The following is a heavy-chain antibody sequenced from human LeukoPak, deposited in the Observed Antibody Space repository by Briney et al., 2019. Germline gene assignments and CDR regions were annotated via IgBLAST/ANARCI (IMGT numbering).Heavy chain of an antibody. D-gene: IGHD2-2*02. CDR2: MSPNSGDT. V-gene: IGHV1-8*01. CDR1: GYTFTSYD. CDR3: ARGSVVVVPAAILEWVSKYYYYGMDV. Sequence: ASVKVSCKASGYTFTSYDFNWVRQATGQRPEWMGWMSPNSGDTGYAQKFQDRVTMTRNTSISTAYMELSSLRSEDTAVYYCARGSVVVVPAAILEWVSKYYYYGMDVRGQGTTVTVSS. J-gene: IGHJ6*02.